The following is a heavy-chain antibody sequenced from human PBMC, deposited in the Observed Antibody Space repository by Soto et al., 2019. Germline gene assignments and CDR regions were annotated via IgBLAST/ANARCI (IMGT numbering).Heavy chain of an antibody. D-gene: IGHD1-1*01. CDR1: GYSFTSYD. CDR3: ARNLPNTGRFDN. V-gene: IGHV1-8*01. J-gene: IGHJ4*02. CDR2: MNPNSGNT. Sequence: QVHLVQSGAEVKKPGASVKVSCKASGYSFTSYDINWVRQATGQGLEWLGWMNPNSGNTGYAQKFQGRVTMTRDTSISTAYMELSSLRSEDTAAYYCARNLPNTGRFDNWGQGTLVTVSS.